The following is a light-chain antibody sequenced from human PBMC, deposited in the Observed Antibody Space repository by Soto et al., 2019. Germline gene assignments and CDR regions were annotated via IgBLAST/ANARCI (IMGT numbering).Light chain of an antibody. CDR3: QQYHIYSWT. CDR2: RAS. CDR1: QDIGTW. Sequence: DIQMTQSPSTLSESAGDRVTLTCLASQDIGTWLAWYQQKPEKAPKVLIYRASNLESGVPSRFSGSGSGTEFSLTINSLQADDFATYYCQQYHIYSWTFGQGTNVDIK. J-gene: IGKJ1*01. V-gene: IGKV1-5*03.